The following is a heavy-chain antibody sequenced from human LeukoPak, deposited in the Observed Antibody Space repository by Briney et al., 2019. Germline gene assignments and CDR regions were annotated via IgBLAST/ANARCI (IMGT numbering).Heavy chain of an antibody. CDR1: GGSITSSNW. J-gene: IGHJ4*02. CDR3: VKRGNVANFDS. D-gene: IGHD5-12*01. CDR2: IYHSGST. Sequence: SETLSLTCTVSGGSITSSNWWSWVRPPPGKGLEWIGEIYHSGSTNYQPSLKSRVTMSVDKSKDQFSLKLSSVTAADTAVYYCVKRGNVANFDSWGQGILVTVSS. V-gene: IGHV4-4*02.